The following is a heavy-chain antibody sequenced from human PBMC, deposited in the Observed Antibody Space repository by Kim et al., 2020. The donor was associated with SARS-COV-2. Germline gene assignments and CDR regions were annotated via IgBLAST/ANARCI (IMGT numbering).Heavy chain of an antibody. V-gene: IGHV5-51*01. Sequence: GESLKISCKGSGYSFTSYWIGWVRQMPGKGLEWMGIIYPGDSDTRYSPSFQGQVTISADKSISTAYLQWSSLKASDTAMYYCARHQPDSSGYPREYYYYGMDVWGQGTTVTVSS. J-gene: IGHJ6*02. CDR2: IYPGDSDT. CDR1: GYSFTSYW. CDR3: ARHQPDSSGYPREYYYYGMDV. D-gene: IGHD3-22*01.